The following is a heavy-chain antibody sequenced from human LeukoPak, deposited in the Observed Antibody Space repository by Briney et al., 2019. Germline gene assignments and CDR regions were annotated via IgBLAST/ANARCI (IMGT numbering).Heavy chain of an antibody. D-gene: IGHD2-15*01. CDR3: ARDGGYCGDGGCYTDY. CDR2: VSQTGST. J-gene: IGHJ4*02. CDR1: GGSFSDYY. V-gene: IGHV4-34*01. Sequence: SETLSLTCAVYGGSFSDYYWAWVRQSPGKGLEWIGQVSQTGSTNNNPSLKSRVRISADTSKNQFSLRLSSVTAADTAVYYWARDGGYCGDGGCYTDYWSQGTLVTVSS.